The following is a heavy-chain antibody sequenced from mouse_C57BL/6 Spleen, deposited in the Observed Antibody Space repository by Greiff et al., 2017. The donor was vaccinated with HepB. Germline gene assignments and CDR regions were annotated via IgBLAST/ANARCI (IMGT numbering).Heavy chain of an antibody. D-gene: IGHD1-1*01. CDR1: GYTFTSYW. J-gene: IGHJ1*03. Sequence: QVQLQQPGAELVRPGTSVKLSCKASGYTFTSYWMHWVKQRPGQGLEWIGVIDPSDSYTNYNQKFKGKATLTVDTSSSTAYMQLSSLTSEDSAVYYCARKGLTTVVAGGWYFDVWGTGTTVTVSS. V-gene: IGHV1-59*01. CDR3: ARKGLTTVVAGGWYFDV. CDR2: IDPSDSYT.